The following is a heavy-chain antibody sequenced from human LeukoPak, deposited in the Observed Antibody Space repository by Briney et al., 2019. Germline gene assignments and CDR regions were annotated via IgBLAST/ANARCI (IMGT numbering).Heavy chain of an antibody. J-gene: IGHJ4*02. V-gene: IGHV5-51*01. CDR2: LYPGDSDT. Sequence: GESLKISCKSSGYSFTSYWIAWVRQMPGKGLEWMGILYPGDSDTRYSPSFQGQVTISADRSITTAYLQWSSLKASDTAMYYCARGSGSYFDYWGQGTLVTVSS. CDR3: ARGSGSYFDY. CDR1: GYSFTSYW. D-gene: IGHD1-26*01.